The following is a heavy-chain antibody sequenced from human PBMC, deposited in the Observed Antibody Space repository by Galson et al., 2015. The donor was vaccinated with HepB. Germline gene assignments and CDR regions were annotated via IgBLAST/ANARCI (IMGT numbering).Heavy chain of an antibody. CDR2: ISSSGTTI. CDR3: ARYIDY. V-gene: IGHV3-48*03. CDR1: GFTFSSFD. Sequence: SLRLSCAASGFTFSSFDMNWVRQTPGKGLEWVSYISSSGTTIRYADSVKGRFSVSRDNAKNSVYLQMDSLRAEDTAVYYCARYIDYWGQGTLVTVSS. J-gene: IGHJ4*02.